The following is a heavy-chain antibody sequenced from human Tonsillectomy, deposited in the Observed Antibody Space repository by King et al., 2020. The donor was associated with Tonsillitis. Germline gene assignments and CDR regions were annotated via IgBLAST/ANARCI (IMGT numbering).Heavy chain of an antibody. V-gene: IGHV3-23*04. D-gene: IGHD2-15*01. CDR3: AKQIGFCSGGTCSLDY. CDR1: GFTLSNYA. J-gene: IGHJ4*02. Sequence: VQLVESGGGLVQSGGSLRLSCAASGFTLSNYAMSWVRQAPGKGLEGVSSISGSGGYTYYVDSVEGRFTISRDNSKNTLCLQMNSLRAEDTAVYYCAKQIGFCSGGTCSLDYWGQGALVTVSS. CDR2: ISGSGGYT.